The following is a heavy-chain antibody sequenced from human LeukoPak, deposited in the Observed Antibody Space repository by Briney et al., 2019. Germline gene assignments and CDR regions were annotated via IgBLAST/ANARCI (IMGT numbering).Heavy chain of an antibody. CDR3: ARDSQEVVIPAAPGY. V-gene: IGHV3-7*01. CDR2: IKQDGSEK. CDR1: GFTFSSYW. Sequence: PGGSLRLSCAASGFTFSSYWMSWVRQAPGKGLEWVANIKQDGSEKYYVDSVKGRFTISRDNAKNSLYLQMNSLRAEDTAVYYCARDSQEVVIPAAPGYWGQGTLVTVPS. J-gene: IGHJ4*02. D-gene: IGHD2-2*01.